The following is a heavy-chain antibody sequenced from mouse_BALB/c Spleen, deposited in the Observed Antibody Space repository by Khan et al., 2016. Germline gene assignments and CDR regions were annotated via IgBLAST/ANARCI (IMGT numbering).Heavy chain of an antibody. CDR2: ILPGTDST. CDR3: ARGAS. CDR1: GYTFSRYW. Sequence: QVQLQESGAELMKPWASVKISCKASGYTFSRYWIEWIKERPGHGLEWIVEILPGTDSTNYNDKFKGKAAFTADSSSSPAYIQLHSLTSEDSAVYYCARGASWGKGTLVTVSA. V-gene: IGHV1-9*01. J-gene: IGHJ3*01.